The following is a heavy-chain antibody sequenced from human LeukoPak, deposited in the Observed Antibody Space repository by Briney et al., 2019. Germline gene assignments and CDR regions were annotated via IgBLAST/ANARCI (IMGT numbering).Heavy chain of an antibody. D-gene: IGHD3-3*01. V-gene: IGHV3-23*01. Sequence: GGSLRLSCTVSGLRFSTYAMSWVHQAPGKGLEWVSSISGSGGSTYYADSVKGRFTVSRDNSKNTVYLELNSLRAEDRAIYFCAKGGQNFDFWRFDYWGQGTLVTVSS. CDR1: GLRFSTYA. CDR2: ISGSGGST. J-gene: IGHJ4*02. CDR3: AKGGQNFDFWRFDY.